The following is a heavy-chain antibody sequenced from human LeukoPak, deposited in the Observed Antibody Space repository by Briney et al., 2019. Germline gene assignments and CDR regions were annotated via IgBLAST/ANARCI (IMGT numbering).Heavy chain of an antibody. CDR1: GGSISSYY. D-gene: IGHD2-15*01. Sequence: PSETLSLTCTVSGGSISSYYWSWIRQPPGKGLEWIGYIYYSGSTNYNPSLKSRVTISVDTSKNQFSLKLSSVTAADTAVYYCARGPAVAATPHSDYWGQGTLVTVSS. J-gene: IGHJ4*02. V-gene: IGHV4-59*08. CDR3: ARGPAVAATPHSDY. CDR2: IYYSGST.